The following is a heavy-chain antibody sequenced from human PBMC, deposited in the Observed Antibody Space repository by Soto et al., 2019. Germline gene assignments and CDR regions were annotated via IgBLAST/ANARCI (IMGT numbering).Heavy chain of an antibody. CDR2: IYPGDSDT. CDR3: ARAGYCSGGSCRMNYYYYGMDV. CDR1: GYSFTSYW. Sequence: RGESLKISCKGSGYSFTSYWIGWVRQMPGKGLEWMGIIYPGDSDTRYSPSFQGQVTISADKSISTAYLQWSSLKASDTAMYYCARAGYCSGGSCRMNYYYYGMDVWGQGTTVTVSS. D-gene: IGHD2-15*01. J-gene: IGHJ6*02. V-gene: IGHV5-51*01.